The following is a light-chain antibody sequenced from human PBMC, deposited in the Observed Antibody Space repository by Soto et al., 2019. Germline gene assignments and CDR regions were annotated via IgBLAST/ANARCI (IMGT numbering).Light chain of an antibody. CDR3: GSYVGSNKRV. V-gene: IGLV2-8*01. CDR1: SSDVGGYNY. J-gene: IGLJ2*01. Sequence: QSVLTQPPSASGSPGQSVTISCTGTSSDVGGYNYVSWYRQHPGKAPKLMIYEVSKRRSGVPDRFSGSKSGNTASLTVSGLQAEDEADYYCGSYVGSNKRVFGGGTEVTVL. CDR2: EVS.